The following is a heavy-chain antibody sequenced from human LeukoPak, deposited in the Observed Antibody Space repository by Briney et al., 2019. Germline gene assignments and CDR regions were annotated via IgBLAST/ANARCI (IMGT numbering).Heavy chain of an antibody. V-gene: IGHV3-21*01. CDR2: MSSSSSYI. D-gene: IGHD3-22*01. CDR1: GFIFSSYS. J-gene: IGHJ4*02. CDR3: ARGNYYDSSGYFPFNY. Sequence: GGSLRLSCAASGFIFSSYSMNWVRQAPGKGLEWVSSMSSSSSYIYYADSVKGRFTISRDNAKNSLYLQMNSLRAEDTAVYYCARGNYYDSSGYFPFNYWGQGTLVTVSS.